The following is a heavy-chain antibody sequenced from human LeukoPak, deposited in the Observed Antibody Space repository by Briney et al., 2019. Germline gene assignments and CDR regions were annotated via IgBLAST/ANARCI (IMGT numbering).Heavy chain of an antibody. CDR1: GNTFTSYY. CDR3: ARDRGYSSGWYGDNYYYYYMDV. D-gene: IGHD6-19*01. J-gene: IGHJ6*03. CDR2: INPSGGST. Sequence: ASVKVSCKASGNTFTSYYMHWVRRAPGQGLEGMGIINPSGGSTSYAQKFQGRVTMTRDTSTSTVYMELSSLRSEDTAVYYCARDRGYSSGWYGDNYYYYYMDVWGKGTTVTVSS. V-gene: IGHV1-46*01.